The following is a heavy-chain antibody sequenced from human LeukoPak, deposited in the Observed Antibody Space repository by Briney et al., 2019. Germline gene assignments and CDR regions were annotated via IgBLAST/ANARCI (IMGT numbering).Heavy chain of an antibody. D-gene: IGHD3-10*01. V-gene: IGHV4-59*01. Sequence: PSETLSLTCTVSGGSISSYYWSWIRQPPGKGLEWIGYIYYSGSTNYNPSLKSRVTISVDTSKNQFSLKLSSVTAADTAVYYCARVTVRYYGSGSYYNSPYYMDVWGKGTTVTISS. CDR3: ARVTVRYYGSGSYYNSPYYMDV. J-gene: IGHJ6*03. CDR2: IYYSGST. CDR1: GGSISSYY.